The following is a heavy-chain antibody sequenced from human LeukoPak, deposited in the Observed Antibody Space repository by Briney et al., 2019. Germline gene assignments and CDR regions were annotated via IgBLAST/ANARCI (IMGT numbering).Heavy chain of an antibody. J-gene: IGHJ5*02. CDR3: ARANGDYGSYWFEP. CDR1: GGSISSYY. D-gene: IGHD4-17*01. V-gene: IGHV4-4*07. Sequence: PSETLSLTCTVSGGSISSYYWSWIRQPAGKGLEWLGRIYTSGSTNYNPSLKSRVTMSVDMSKNQFSLKLSSVTAADTAVYYCARANGDYGSYWFEPWRQGTLVTVSS. CDR2: IYTSGST.